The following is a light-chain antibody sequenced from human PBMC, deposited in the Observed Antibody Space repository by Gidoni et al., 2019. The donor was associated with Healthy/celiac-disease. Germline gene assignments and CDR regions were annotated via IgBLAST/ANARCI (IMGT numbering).Light chain of an antibody. CDR3: QQYDNLLRT. CDR2: DAS. V-gene: IGKV1-33*01. CDR1: QDISNY. J-gene: IGKJ2*01. Sequence: DIQMIQSPSSLSASVGDRVTITCQASQDISNYLNWYQQKPGKAPKLLIYDASNLETGVPSRFSGSGSGTDFTFTISSLQPEDIATYYCQQYDNLLRTFGQGTKLEIK.